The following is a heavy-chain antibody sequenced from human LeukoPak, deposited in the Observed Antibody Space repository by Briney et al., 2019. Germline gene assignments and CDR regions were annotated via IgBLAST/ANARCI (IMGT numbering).Heavy chain of an antibody. J-gene: IGHJ3*02. Sequence: PSETLSLTCTVSGGSISSYYWGWIRQPPGKGLEWIGSIYYSGTTYYNPSLKSRVTISVDTSKNQFSLKLSSVTAADTAVYYCARVSGVARWDAFDIWGQGTMVTVSS. CDR3: ARVSGVARWDAFDI. CDR1: GGSISSYY. V-gene: IGHV4-39*07. CDR2: IYYSGTT. D-gene: IGHD2-15*01.